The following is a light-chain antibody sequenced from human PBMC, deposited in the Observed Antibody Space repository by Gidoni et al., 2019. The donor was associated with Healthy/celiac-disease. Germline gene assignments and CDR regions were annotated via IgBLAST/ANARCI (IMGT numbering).Light chain of an antibody. CDR1: QSVSSY. CDR3: QQRSNWPPPYT. J-gene: IGKJ2*01. CDR2: DAS. V-gene: IGKV3-11*01. Sequence: EIVLTQSPATLSLSTRERATLSCRASQSVSSYLAWYQQKPGQAPRPLIYDASSTATVIQARFSGSGAGTDFTLTISSLEPEDFAVYYCQQRSNWPPPYTFGQGTKLEIK.